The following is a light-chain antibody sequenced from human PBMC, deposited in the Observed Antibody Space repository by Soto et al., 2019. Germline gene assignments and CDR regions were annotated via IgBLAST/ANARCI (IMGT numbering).Light chain of an antibody. J-gene: IGKJ4*01. V-gene: IGKV3-11*01. CDR1: QSVRNL. Sequence: VLTQSPATLSLSPGERASLSCRASQSVRNLLAWYQQKPGQAPRLLIYDTFNRATGVPARFSGSGSVTDFTLTISSLETEDFAVYYCQQRSSWPLTFGGGTKVEIK. CDR2: DTF. CDR3: QQRSSWPLT.